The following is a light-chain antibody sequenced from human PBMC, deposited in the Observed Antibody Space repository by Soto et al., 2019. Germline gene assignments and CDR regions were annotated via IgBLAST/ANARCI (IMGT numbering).Light chain of an antibody. CDR3: MQALQTPWT. V-gene: IGKV2-28*01. J-gene: IGKJ1*01. CDR2: LGS. Sequence: EIVMTQSPLSLPVTPGEPASISCRSSQSLLHSDAYNYLDWYLQKPGQSPQLLIYLGSHRSSGVPDRFSGSGSGTDFTLKISREEAEDVGVYYCMQALQTPWTFGQGTKVELK. CDR1: QSLLHSDAYNY.